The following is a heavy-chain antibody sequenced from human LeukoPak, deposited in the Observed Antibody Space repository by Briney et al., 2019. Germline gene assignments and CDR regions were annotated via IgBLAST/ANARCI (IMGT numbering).Heavy chain of an antibody. CDR3: ARYVGGYCSSTSCPSVGMDV. V-gene: IGHV4-59*01. CDR2: IYYSGST. CDR1: GGSISSYY. Sequence: SETLSLTCTVSGGSISSYYWSWIRQPPGKGLEWIGYIYYSGSTNYNPSLKSRVTISVDTSKNQFSLKLSSVPAADTAVYYCARYVGGYCSSTSCPSVGMDVWGQGTTVTVSS. J-gene: IGHJ6*02. D-gene: IGHD2-2*01.